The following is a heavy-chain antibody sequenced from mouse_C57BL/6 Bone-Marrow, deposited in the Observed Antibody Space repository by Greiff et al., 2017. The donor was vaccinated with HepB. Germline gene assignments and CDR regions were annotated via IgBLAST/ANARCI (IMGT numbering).Heavy chain of an antibody. CDR1: GYTFTDYY. Sequence: EVQLQQSGPELVKPGASVKISCKASGYTFTDYYMNWVKQSHGKSLEWIGDINPNNGGTSYNQKFKGKATLTVAKSSSTAYMELRSLTSEDSAVYYCARDLEYYFDYWGQGTTLTVSS. J-gene: IGHJ2*01. V-gene: IGHV1-26*01. CDR3: ARDLEYYFDY. CDR2: INPNNGGT.